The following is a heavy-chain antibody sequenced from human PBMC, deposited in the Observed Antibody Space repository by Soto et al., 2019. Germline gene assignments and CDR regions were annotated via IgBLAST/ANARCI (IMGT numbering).Heavy chain of an antibody. CDR2: IIPIFGTA. V-gene: IGHV1-69*01. D-gene: IGHD3-10*01. J-gene: IGHJ5*02. CDR3: ARSGYYGSGSFNWFDP. CDR1: GGTFSSYA. Sequence: QVQLVQSGAEVKKPGSSVKVSCKASGGTFSSYAISWVRQAPGQGLEWMGGIIPIFGTANYAQKFQGRVTFTADESTSTAYMELSSLRAEDTAVYYCARSGYYGSGSFNWFDPWGQGTLVTVSS.